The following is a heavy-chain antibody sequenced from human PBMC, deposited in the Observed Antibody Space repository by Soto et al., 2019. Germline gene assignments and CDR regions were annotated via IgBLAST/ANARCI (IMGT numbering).Heavy chain of an antibody. Sequence: PSETLSLTCAVYGGSFSGYYWSWIRQPPGKGLEWIGEINHSGSTNYNPSLKSRVTISVDTSKNQFSLKLSSVTAADTAVYYCARGKWFDPWGQGTLVTVTS. CDR3: ARGKWFDP. J-gene: IGHJ5*02. CDR1: GGSFSGYY. V-gene: IGHV4-34*01. CDR2: INHSGST.